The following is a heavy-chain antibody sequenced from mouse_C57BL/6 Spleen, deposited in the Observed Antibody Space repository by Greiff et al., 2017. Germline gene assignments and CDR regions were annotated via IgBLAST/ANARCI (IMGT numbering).Heavy chain of an antibody. CDR3: ARSDYPAMDY. D-gene: IGHD5-5*01. CDR1: GYSFTGYY. CDR2: INPSTGGT. V-gene: IGHV1-42*01. J-gene: IGHJ4*01. Sequence: DVQLQESGPELVKPGASVKISCKASGYSFTGYYMNWVKQSPEKSLEWIGEINPSTGGTTYNQKFKAKATLTVDKSSSTAYMQLKSLTSEDSAVYYCARSDYPAMDYWGQGTSVTVSS.